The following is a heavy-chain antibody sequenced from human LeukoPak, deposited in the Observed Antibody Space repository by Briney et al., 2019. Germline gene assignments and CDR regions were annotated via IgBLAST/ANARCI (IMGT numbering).Heavy chain of an antibody. CDR2: ISSTATNI. D-gene: IGHD1-26*01. V-gene: IGHV3-48*01. CDR3: VTHYKWDLLVHAFDF. J-gene: IGHJ3*01. Sequence: GGSLRLSCAASGFTFQTYSVNWVRQAPGKGLEWVAYISSTATNIYYADSVKGRFTISRDDSKNMLYLQMNSLRAEDTAEYYCVTHYKWDLLVHAFDFWGQGTRVTVSS. CDR1: GFTFQTYS.